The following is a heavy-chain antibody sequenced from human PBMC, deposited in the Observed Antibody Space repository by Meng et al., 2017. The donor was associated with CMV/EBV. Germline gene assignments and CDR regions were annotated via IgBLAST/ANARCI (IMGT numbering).Heavy chain of an antibody. CDR3: ARGVYYYYGMDV. J-gene: IGHJ6*02. Sequence: GSLRLSCTVSGGSISNSSYYWGWIRQPPGKGLEWIGSIYYSGSTYYNPSLKSRVTISVDTSKNQFSLKLSSVTAADTAVYYCARGVYYYYGMDVWGQGTTVTVSS. CDR2: IYYSGST. V-gene: IGHV4-39*07. CDR1: GGSISNSSYY.